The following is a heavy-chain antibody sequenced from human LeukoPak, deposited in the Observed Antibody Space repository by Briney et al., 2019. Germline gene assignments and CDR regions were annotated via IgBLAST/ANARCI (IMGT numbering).Heavy chain of an antibody. CDR1: GFTFSDYY. J-gene: IGHJ6*01. D-gene: IGHD3-3*01. V-gene: IGHV3-11*01. CDR3: ARLDRGYYDFGSRYYPHYYFGMDV. Sequence: GGSLRLSCAASGFTFSDYYMSWIRQAPGKGLEWVSYISSSGSTIYYADSVKGRFTISRDNAKNSLYLQMISLRAEDTAVYYCARLDRGYYDFGSRYYPHYYFGMDVWLEGTTVTVCS. CDR2: ISSSGSTI.